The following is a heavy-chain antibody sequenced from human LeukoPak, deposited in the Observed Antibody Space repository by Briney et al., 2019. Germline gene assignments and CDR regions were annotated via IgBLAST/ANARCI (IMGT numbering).Heavy chain of an antibody. V-gene: IGHV4-39*07. CDR2: IFYSGST. Sequence: SETLSLTCTVSGGSISNTIYYWGWIRQPPGKGLQWIGSIFYSGSTYYNPSLKSRVTISVDTSTNQFSLKLSSVTAADTAVYYCARERGWYYFDYWGQGTLVTVSS. CDR1: GGSISNTIYY. J-gene: IGHJ4*02. D-gene: IGHD6-19*01. CDR3: ARERGWYYFDY.